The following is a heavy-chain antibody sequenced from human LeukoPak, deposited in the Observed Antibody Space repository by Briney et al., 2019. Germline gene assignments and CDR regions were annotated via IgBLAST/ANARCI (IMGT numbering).Heavy chain of an antibody. Sequence: GGSLRLSCAASGLTFSDYNMNWVRQPPGKGLEWLSCISSSSTSIYYADSVKGRFTISRDNARNSLYLQMSSLRGDDTAVYYCARAYNKYTYGYHFWGQGTLVTVSS. D-gene: IGHD5-18*01. J-gene: IGHJ4*02. CDR2: ISSSSTSI. CDR1: GLTFSDYN. V-gene: IGHV3-48*01. CDR3: ARAYNKYTYGYHF.